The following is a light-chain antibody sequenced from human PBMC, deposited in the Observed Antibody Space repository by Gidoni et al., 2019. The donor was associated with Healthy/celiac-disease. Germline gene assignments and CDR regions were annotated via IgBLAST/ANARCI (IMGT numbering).Light chain of an antibody. V-gene: IGLV1-47*01. J-gene: IGLJ3*02. CDR1: SPNIGSNY. CDR3: AAGDDSLSGWV. Sequence: QSVLTQPPSASGTPGQRVTISCSGSSPNIGSNYVYWYQPLPGTAPKLLIYRNNQRPSGVPDRFSGSKSGTSVSLAISGLRSEDEADYYCAAGDDSLSGWVFGGGTKLTVL. CDR2: RNN.